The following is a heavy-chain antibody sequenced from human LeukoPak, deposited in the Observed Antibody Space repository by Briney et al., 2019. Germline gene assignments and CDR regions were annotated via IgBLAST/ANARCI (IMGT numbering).Heavy chain of an antibody. Sequence: GSLRLSCAASGFTFSNFWMTWVRQAPGRGLEWIGEINHSGSTNYNPSLKSRVTISVDTSKNQFSLKLSSVTAADTAVYYCARAYYYDSSGSDYWGQGTLVTVSS. J-gene: IGHJ4*02. CDR3: ARAYYYDSSGSDY. CDR1: GFTFSNFW. CDR2: INHSGST. D-gene: IGHD3-22*01. V-gene: IGHV4-34*01.